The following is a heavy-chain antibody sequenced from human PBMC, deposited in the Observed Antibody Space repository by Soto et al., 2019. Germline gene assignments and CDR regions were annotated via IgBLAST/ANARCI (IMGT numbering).Heavy chain of an antibody. V-gene: IGHV3-7*01. Sequence: EVQLVESGGGLVQPGGSLRVSCAASGFTFTSYWMSWVRQAPGKGLEWVANIKEDGSAKYYLDSVKGRFTISRDNAKNSLYLQMSSLRAEDTAVYYCAREDFYRFDYWGQGNLVTFS. CDR1: GFTFTSYW. CDR2: IKEDGSAK. J-gene: IGHJ4*02. CDR3: AREDFYRFDY.